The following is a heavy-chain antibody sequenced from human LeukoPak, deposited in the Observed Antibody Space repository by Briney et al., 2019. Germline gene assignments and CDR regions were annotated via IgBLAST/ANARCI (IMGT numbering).Heavy chain of an antibody. D-gene: IGHD5-24*01. CDR1: GFPFIDAW. J-gene: IGHJ4*02. CDR3: SWVSDPYNHALDY. CDR2: IKSRGGGGTV. Sequence: PRGSLRLSCAASGFPFIDAWMTWVRQAPGKGVECVGRIKSRGGGGTVDYAASVKGRFTISRDDSQNMIYLQMNSLKPEDTAIYYCSWVSDPYNHALDYWGQGTLVTVSS. V-gene: IGHV3-15*01.